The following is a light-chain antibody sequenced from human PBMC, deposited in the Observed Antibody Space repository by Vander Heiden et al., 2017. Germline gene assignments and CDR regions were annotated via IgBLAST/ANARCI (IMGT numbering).Light chain of an antibody. CDR3: QAWDNNIMM. V-gene: IGLV3-1*01. Sequence: SYELTQPPSVSVSPGQTARITCSGDRLGDKYACWYQQKPGQSPVLVIYQDNRRPSGIPERFSGSTSANTATLTISGTQPMDEADYDCQAWDNNIMMFGGGTKLTVL. J-gene: IGLJ3*02. CDR2: QDN. CDR1: RLGDKY.